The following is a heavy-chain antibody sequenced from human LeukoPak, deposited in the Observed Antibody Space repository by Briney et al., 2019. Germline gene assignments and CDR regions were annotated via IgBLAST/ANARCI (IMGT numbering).Heavy chain of an antibody. CDR2: IYTSGST. J-gene: IGHJ4*02. CDR1: GGSISSYY. Sequence: PSETLSLTCTVSGGSISSYYWSWIRQPPGKGLEWIGRIYTSGSTNYNPSLKSRVTMSVDTSKNQFSLKLSSVTAADTAVYYCARHSPLRDYDFWSGYGVRSYYFDYWGQGTLVTVSS. CDR3: ARHSPLRDYDFWSGYGVRSYYFDY. V-gene: IGHV4-4*07. D-gene: IGHD3-3*01.